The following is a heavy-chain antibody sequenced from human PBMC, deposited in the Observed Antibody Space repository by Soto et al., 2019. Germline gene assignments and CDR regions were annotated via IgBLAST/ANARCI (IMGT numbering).Heavy chain of an antibody. V-gene: IGHV3-9*01. CDR2: ISWNSGSI. CDR3: AKDIRGYCSGGSCPGGMDV. J-gene: IGHJ6*02. CDR1: GFTFDDYA. Sequence: DVQLVESGGGLVQPGRSLRLSCAASGFTFDDYAMHWVRQAPGKGLEWVSGISWNSGSIGYADSVKGRFTISRDNAKNSLYLQMNSLRAEDTALYYCAKDIRGYCSGGSCPGGMDVWGQGTTVTVSS. D-gene: IGHD2-15*01.